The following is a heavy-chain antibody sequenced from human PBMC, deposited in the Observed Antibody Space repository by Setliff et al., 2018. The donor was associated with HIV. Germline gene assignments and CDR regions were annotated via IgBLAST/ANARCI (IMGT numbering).Heavy chain of an antibody. V-gene: IGHV4-39*01. Sequence: KASETLSLTCVVSGDSISRSRYYWGWIRQPPGKGLEWIGSFYYSGSTSYNPSLRSRVTMSIDTSQNQFSLKLTSVTATDTAVYYCARHRYSSSINWFDPWGQGTLVTVSS. CDR1: GDSISRSRYY. D-gene: IGHD6-13*01. J-gene: IGHJ5*02. CDR2: FYYSGST. CDR3: ARHRYSSSINWFDP.